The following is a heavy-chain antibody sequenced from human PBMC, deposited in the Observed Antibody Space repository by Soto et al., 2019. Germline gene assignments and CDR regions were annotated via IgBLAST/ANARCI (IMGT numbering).Heavy chain of an antibody. CDR3: ARDPAYYSGSGSWNAFDI. D-gene: IGHD3-10*01. CDR2: IYHSGST. J-gene: IGHJ3*02. CDR1: GGSISSSNW. V-gene: IGHV4-4*02. Sequence: QVQLQESGPGLVKPSGTLSLTCAVSGGSISSSNWWSWVRQPPGKGLEWIGEIYHSGSTNYNPSLTSRVTRSVAKSENQCSLKLSSVTAADTAVYYCARDPAYYSGSGSWNAFDIWGQGTMVTVSS.